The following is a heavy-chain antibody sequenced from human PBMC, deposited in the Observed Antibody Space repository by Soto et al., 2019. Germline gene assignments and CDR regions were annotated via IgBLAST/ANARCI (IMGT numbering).Heavy chain of an antibody. CDR1: GGSFSSYH. J-gene: IGHJ4*02. CDR3: ARGYDTALAPIF. Sequence: PSETLSLTCAVYGGSFSSYHWSWTRQTPGKGLEWIGEINHLTTTNYNPSLKRRVIISLDTPKNQFSLKLSSVTAAGTAVYYCARGYDTALAPIFWGQGILVTVSS. D-gene: IGHD5-18*01. CDR2: INHLTTT. V-gene: IGHV4-34*01.